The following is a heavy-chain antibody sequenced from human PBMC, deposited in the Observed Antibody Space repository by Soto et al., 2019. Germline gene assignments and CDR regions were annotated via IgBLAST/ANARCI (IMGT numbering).Heavy chain of an antibody. J-gene: IGHJ6*02. V-gene: IGHV1-2*04. CDR2: INPKSGGT. CDR1: GYSFTDYH. CDR3: ARGHSTDCSNGVCSFFYNHEMDV. Sequence: ASVQVPRKASGYSFTDYHIHWVRQAPGQGLEWLGRINPKSGGTSTAQKFQGWVTMTRDRSISTVYMELTRLRSDDTAVYFCARGHSTDCSNGVCSFFYNHEMDVWGQGTTVTVSS. D-gene: IGHD2-8*01.